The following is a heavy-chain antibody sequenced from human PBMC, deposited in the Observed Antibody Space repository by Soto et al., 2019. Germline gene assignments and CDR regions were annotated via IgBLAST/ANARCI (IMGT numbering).Heavy chain of an antibody. CDR2: ISSNGGGT. Sequence: PGGSLRLSCSASGFTFSSYAMHWVRQAPGKGLEYVSAISSNGGGTYYADSVKGRFTISRDNSKNTLYLQMSSLRAEDTAVYYCVKGGDFWSGYYHYWGQGTLVTVSS. CDR3: VKGGDFWSGYYHY. V-gene: IGHV3-64D*06. J-gene: IGHJ4*02. CDR1: GFTFSSYA. D-gene: IGHD3-3*01.